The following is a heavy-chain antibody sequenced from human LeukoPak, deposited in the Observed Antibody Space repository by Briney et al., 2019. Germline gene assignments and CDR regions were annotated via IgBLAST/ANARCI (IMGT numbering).Heavy chain of an antibody. J-gene: IGHJ4*02. CDR2: IYHSGST. CDR3: AREADYDILTGYYKGGFAD. V-gene: IGHV4-38-2*02. Sequence: PSQTLSLTCAVSGYSISSGYYSGWIRQPPGKGLECIGSIYHSGSTYYNPSLKSRVTISVDTSKNQFSLKLSSVTAADTAVYYCAREADYDILTGYYKGGFADWGQGTLVTVSS. CDR1: GYSISSGYY. D-gene: IGHD3-9*01.